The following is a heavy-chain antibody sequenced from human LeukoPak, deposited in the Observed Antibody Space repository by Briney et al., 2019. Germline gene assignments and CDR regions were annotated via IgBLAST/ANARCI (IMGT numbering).Heavy chain of an antibody. J-gene: IGHJ4*02. CDR1: GFTFSSYS. Sequence: GGSLRLSCAASGFTFSSYSMSWVRQAPGKGLEWVSVIYSGGSTYYADSVKGRFTISRDNAKNSLYLQMNSLRAEDTAVYYCASARGNYYDSSGYPDYWGQGTLVTVSS. CDR2: IYSGGST. V-gene: IGHV3-66*01. D-gene: IGHD3-22*01. CDR3: ASARGNYYDSSGYPDY.